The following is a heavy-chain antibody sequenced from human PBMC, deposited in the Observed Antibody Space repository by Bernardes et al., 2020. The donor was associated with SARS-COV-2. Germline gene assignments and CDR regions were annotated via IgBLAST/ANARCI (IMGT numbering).Heavy chain of an antibody. CDR1: SLKRAGLD. Sequence: GGSLRLSSLNSSLKRAGLDRQSIRLNPSNSHGWRMLISDGKSIEFYADFVRGRFTISRDNSKRAVYLQMNSLGPEDTAVYYCAKRKQVFHLSERDAGMDVWGQGTTVTV. CDR2: ISDGKSIE. J-gene: IGHJ6*02. V-gene: IGHV3-30-3*02. CDR3: AKRKQVFHLSERDAGMDV. D-gene: IGHD2-21*01.